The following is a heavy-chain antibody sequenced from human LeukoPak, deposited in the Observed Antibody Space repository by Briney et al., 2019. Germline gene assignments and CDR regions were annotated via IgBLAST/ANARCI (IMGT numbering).Heavy chain of an antibody. CDR1: GFTFSTYS. CDR3: ANHLACGSTSCPPFDD. J-gene: IGHJ4*02. D-gene: IGHD2-2*01. Sequence: GGSQRLSCAASGFTFSTYSMSWVRQAPGKGLEWVSSISDNSYWIYYADSVEGRFIISRDNAKNSLYLQMNSLRAEDTAVYYCANHLACGSTSCPPFDDWGQGTLVTVSS. CDR2: ISDNSYWI. V-gene: IGHV3-21*01.